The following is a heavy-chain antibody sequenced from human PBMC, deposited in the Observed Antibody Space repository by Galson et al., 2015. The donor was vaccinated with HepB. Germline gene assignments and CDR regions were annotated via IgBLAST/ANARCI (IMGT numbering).Heavy chain of an antibody. V-gene: IGHV3-30*18. J-gene: IGHJ4*02. CDR1: GFTFSSYG. D-gene: IGHD3-10*01. Sequence: SLRLSCAASGFTFSSYGMHWVRQAPGKGLEWVAVISYDGSNKYYADSVKGRFTISRDNSKNTLYLQMNSLRPEDTAVYYCAKGSSVFPYGSGNVDYWGQGTLVTVSS. CDR2: ISYDGSNK. CDR3: AKGSSVFPYGSGNVDY.